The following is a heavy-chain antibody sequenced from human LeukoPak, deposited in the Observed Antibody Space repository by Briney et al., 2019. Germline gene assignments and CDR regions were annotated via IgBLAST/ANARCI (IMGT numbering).Heavy chain of an antibody. Sequence: GGSLRLSCAASGFTFSSYAMHGVRKAPGKGLEGVAVISYDGSNKYYADSVKGRFTIYRDNPKNTLYLQMNSLRAEDTAVYSCAASCIAEAGTDPCVDYWGQGTLVTVSS. J-gene: IGHJ4*02. CDR3: AASCIAEAGTDPCVDY. CDR2: ISYDGSNK. D-gene: IGHD6-19*01. CDR1: GFTFSSYA. V-gene: IGHV3-30*04.